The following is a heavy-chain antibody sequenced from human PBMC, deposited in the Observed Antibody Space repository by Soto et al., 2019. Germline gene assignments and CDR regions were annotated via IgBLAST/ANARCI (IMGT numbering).Heavy chain of an antibody. J-gene: IGHJ4*02. CDR2: IYYSGST. V-gene: IGHV4-59*01. D-gene: IGHD1-7*01. CDR3: ARAPNYTDQPY. CDR1: GGTISRYY. Sequence: SQARSLTCTVSGGTISRYYWIWIRQPPGKGLEWIGYIYYSGSTNYNPSLKSRVTISVDTSKNQFSLKLSSVTAADTAVYYCARAPNYTDQPYRGQGSLVTV.